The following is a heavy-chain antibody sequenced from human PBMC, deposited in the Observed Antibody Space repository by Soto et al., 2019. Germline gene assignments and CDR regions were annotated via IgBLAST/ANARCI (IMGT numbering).Heavy chain of an antibody. V-gene: IGHV4-59*08. CDR2: IYYSGST. CDR1: GGSISSYY. J-gene: IGHJ4*02. CDR3: ASGRSTQGTSFDY. Sequence: SETLSLTCTVSGGSISSYYWSWIRQPPGKGLEWIGYIYYSGSTNYNPSLKSRFTISVDTSKNQFSLKLSSVTAADTAVYYCASGRSTQGTSFDYWGQGTLVTFSS. D-gene: IGHD3-10*01.